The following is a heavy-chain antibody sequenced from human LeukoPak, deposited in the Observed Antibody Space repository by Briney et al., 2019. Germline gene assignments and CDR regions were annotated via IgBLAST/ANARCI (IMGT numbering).Heavy chain of an antibody. CDR3: ARSVVRFYGHFDY. V-gene: IGHV3-64*01. J-gene: IGHJ4*02. CDR1: GFTFSSYA. Sequence: PGGSLRLSCAASGFTFSSYAMHWVRQAPGKGLEYVSAISSNGGSTYYANSVKGRFTISRDNSKNTLYLQMGSLRAEDMAVYYCARSVVRFYGHFDYWGQGTLVTVSS. CDR2: ISSNGGST. D-gene: IGHD3-3*01.